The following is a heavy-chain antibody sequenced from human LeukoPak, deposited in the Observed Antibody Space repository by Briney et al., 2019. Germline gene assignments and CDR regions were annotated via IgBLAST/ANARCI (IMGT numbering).Heavy chain of an antibody. V-gene: IGHV1-69*05. CDR1: GGTFSSYA. Sequence: ASVKVSCKASGGTFSSYAISWVRQAPGQGLEWMGGIIPIFGTANYAQKFQGRVTITTDESTSTAYMELSSLRPEDTAVYYCARDRTYTIFGPGPPYYYMDVWGKGTTVTVSS. D-gene: IGHD3-3*01. CDR2: IIPIFGTA. CDR3: ARDRTYTIFGPGPPYYYMDV. J-gene: IGHJ6*03.